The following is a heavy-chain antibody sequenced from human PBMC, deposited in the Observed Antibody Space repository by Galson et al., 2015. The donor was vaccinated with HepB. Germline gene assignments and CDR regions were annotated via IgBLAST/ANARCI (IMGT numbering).Heavy chain of an antibody. J-gene: IGHJ4*02. Sequence: SLRLSCAASGFNFISFWMSWVRHIPGKGLEWVASIKEDGSEQRYADSAEGRFTISRDNAKNTLYLQMNRLRDEDTAVYYCVRVANFDYWGQGILVTVSS. CDR1: GFNFISFW. CDR3: VRVANFDY. V-gene: IGHV3-7*01. CDR2: IKEDGSEQ.